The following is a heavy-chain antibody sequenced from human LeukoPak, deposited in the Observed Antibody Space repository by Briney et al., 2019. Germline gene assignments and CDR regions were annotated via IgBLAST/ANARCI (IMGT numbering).Heavy chain of an antibody. V-gene: IGHV1-2*06. D-gene: IGHD6-13*01. CDR1: GYTSTGYY. J-gene: IGHJ6*03. CDR3: AREEQQLVWPDAYYYMDV. Sequence: ASVKVSCKASGYTSTGYYMHWVRQAPGQGLEWMGRINPNSGGTNYAQKFQGRVTMTRDTSISTAYMELSRLRSDDTAVYYCAREEQQLVWPDAYYYMDVWGKGTTVTVSS. CDR2: INPNSGGT.